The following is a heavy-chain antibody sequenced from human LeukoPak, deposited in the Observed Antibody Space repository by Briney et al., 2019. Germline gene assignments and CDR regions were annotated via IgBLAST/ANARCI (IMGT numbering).Heavy chain of an antibody. J-gene: IGHJ6*02. CDR1: GFTVSSNY. V-gene: IGHV3-66*04. Sequence: GGSLRFYCAASGFTVSSNYMSWVRQAPGKGLEWVSVTYSAGNTYYADSVKGRFTISRDDSKNTLYVQMNSLRVEDTAVYYCARQPNYYYGMDVWGQGTTVTVSS. CDR3: ARQPNYYYGMDV. CDR2: TYSAGNT.